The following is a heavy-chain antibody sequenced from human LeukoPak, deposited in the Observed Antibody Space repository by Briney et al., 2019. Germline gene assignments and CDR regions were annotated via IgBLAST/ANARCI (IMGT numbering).Heavy chain of an antibody. Sequence: SETLSLTCTVSGGSISSYYWTWIRQPPGKGLEWIGCIYYSANTNYNPSLKSRVTISLDTSKNQFSLQLSSVTAADTAVYYCARRARATGGGDYFDYWGQGTLVTVSS. D-gene: IGHD2-15*01. V-gene: IGHV4-59*08. CDR2: IYYSANT. CDR1: GGSISSYY. CDR3: ARRARATGGGDYFDY. J-gene: IGHJ4*02.